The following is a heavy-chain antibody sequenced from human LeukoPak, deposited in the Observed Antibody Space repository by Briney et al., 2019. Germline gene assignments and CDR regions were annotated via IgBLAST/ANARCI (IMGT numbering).Heavy chain of an antibody. V-gene: IGHV3-30*02. Sequence: GGSLRLSCAASGFTFSSYGMHWVRQAPGKGLEWVAFIRYDGSNKYYAGSVKGRFTISRDNSKNTLYLQMNSLRAEDTAVYYCAKDQITIFGVVRRTDWGQGTLVTVSS. D-gene: IGHD3-3*01. CDR3: AKDQITIFGVVRRTD. CDR1: GFTFSSYG. J-gene: IGHJ4*02. CDR2: IRYDGSNK.